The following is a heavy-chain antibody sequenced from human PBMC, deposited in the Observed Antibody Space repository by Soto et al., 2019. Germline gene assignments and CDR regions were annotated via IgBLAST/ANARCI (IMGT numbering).Heavy chain of an antibody. CDR1: GGSISSSNW. CDR3: AREGSAAARSFYYYCGMDV. CDR2: IYHSGST. Sequence: PSETLSLTCAVSGGSISSSNWWSWVRQPPGKGLEWIGEIYHSGSTNYNPSLKSRVTISVDKSKNQFSLKLSSVTAADTAVYYCAREGSAAARSFYYYCGMDVWGQGTTVTVSS. J-gene: IGHJ6*02. D-gene: IGHD6-13*01. V-gene: IGHV4-4*02.